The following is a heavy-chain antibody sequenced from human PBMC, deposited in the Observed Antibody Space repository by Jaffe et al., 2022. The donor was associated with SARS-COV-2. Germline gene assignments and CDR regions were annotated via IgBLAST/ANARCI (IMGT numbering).Heavy chain of an antibody. Sequence: QVQLQQWGAGLLKPSETLSLTCAVYGGSFSGYYWSWIRQPPGKGLEWIGEINHSGSTNYNPSLKSRVTISVDTSKNQFSLKLSSVTAADTAVYYCARVLWFGELPFDYWGQGTLVTVSS. D-gene: IGHD3-10*01. J-gene: IGHJ4*02. V-gene: IGHV4-34*01. CDR3: ARVLWFGELPFDY. CDR1: GGSFSGYY. CDR2: INHSGST.